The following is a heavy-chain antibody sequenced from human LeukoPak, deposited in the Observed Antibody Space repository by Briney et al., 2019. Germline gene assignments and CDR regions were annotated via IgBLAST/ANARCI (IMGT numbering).Heavy chain of an antibody. CDR3: ARWGDPKYSINAFDI. V-gene: IGHV3-48*03. CDR1: GFTFSRYE. D-gene: IGHD5-18*01. J-gene: IGHJ3*02. CDR2: ISSSGSTM. Sequence: GGSLRLSRAASGFTFSRYEMNWVRQAPGTGLEWVSYISSSGSTMYYADSVKGRFTISRDDAKNSLYLQVNSLRAEDTAVYYCARWGDPKYSINAFDIWGQGTMVTVSS.